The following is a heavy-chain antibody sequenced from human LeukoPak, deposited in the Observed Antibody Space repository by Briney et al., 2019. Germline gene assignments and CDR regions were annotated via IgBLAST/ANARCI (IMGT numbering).Heavy chain of an antibody. Sequence: SETLSLTCTVSGGSISSYYWSWLRQPPGKGLEWIGYIYYSGSTNYNPSLKSRVTISVDTSKNQFSLKLSSVTAADTAVYYCARISSSWYYFDYWGQGTLVTVSS. CDR3: ARISSSWYYFDY. V-gene: IGHV4-59*01. J-gene: IGHJ4*02. CDR2: IYYSGST. D-gene: IGHD6-13*01. CDR1: GGSISSYY.